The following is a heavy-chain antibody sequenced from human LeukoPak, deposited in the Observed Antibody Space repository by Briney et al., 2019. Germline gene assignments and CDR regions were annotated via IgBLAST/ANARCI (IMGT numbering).Heavy chain of an antibody. D-gene: IGHD6-6*01. CDR1: GYTFTSYD. CDR2: MNPNSGNT. CDR3: ARAVRRSSSPYYYYYMDV. J-gene: IGHJ6*03. V-gene: IGHV1-8*01. Sequence: GASVKVSCKASGYTFTSYDINWVRQATGQGLEWMGWMNPNSGNTGYAQKFQGRVTMTRNTSISTAYMELSSLRSEDTVVYYCARAVRRSSSPYYYYYMDVWGKGTTVTVSS.